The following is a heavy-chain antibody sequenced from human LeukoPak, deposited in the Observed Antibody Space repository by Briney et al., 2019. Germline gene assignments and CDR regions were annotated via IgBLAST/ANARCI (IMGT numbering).Heavy chain of an antibody. CDR2: IYYSGST. D-gene: IGHD2-2*01. Sequence: PSETLSLTCTVSGGSISSGGYYWSWIRQHPGKGLEWIGYIYYSGSTYYNPSLKSRVTISVDTSKNQSSLKLSSVTAADTAVYYCAPGLGYCISSSCYGYNWFDPWGQGTLVTVSS. CDR1: GGSISSGGYY. J-gene: IGHJ5*02. CDR3: APGLGYCISSSCYGYNWFDP. V-gene: IGHV4-31*03.